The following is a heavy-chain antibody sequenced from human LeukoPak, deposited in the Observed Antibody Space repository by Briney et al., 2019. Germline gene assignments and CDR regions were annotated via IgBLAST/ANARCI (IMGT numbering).Heavy chain of an antibody. CDR2: INPNSGGT. D-gene: IGHD3-10*01. V-gene: IGHV1-2*02. CDR1: GYTFTGYY. Sequence: ASVKVSCKASGYTFTGYYMHWVRQAPGQGLEWMGWINPNSGGTNYAQKFQGRVTMTRDTSISTAYMELSRLRSDDTAVYYCARALLRWDAFDIWGQGTMVTVSS. J-gene: IGHJ3*02. CDR3: ARALLRWDAFDI.